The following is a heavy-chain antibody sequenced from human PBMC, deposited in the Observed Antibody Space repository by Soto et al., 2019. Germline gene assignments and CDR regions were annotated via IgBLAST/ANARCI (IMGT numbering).Heavy chain of an antibody. D-gene: IGHD1-26*01. CDR2: ISSSSTYI. Sequence: EVHLVESGGGLVKPGGSLRLSCAASGFTFSSYSMTWVRQAPGKGLEWVSSISSSSTYIYYADSVKGRFTISRDNAKNSVYLQVNSLRAEDTSVYYCARDRDLVGTPDYWGQGTLVTVSS. V-gene: IGHV3-21*01. CDR3: ARDRDLVGTPDY. J-gene: IGHJ4*02. CDR1: GFTFSSYS.